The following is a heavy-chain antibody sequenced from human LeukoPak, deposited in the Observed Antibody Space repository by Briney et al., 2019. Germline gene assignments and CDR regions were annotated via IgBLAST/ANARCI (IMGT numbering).Heavy chain of an antibody. V-gene: IGHV1-18*01. D-gene: IGHD3-22*01. CDR2: ISAYNGNT. Sequence: ASVKVSCKASGYTFTSYGISWVRQAPGQGLEWMGWISAYNGNTNYAQKLQGRVTMTTDTSTSTAYMELRSLRSDDTAVYYCARESGTYYYDSSGYYYFDYWGQGTLVTVSS. CDR1: GYTFTSYG. J-gene: IGHJ4*02. CDR3: ARESGTYYYDSSGYYYFDY.